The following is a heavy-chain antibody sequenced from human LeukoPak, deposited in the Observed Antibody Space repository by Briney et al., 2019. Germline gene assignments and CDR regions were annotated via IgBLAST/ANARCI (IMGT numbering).Heavy chain of an antibody. D-gene: IGHD1-26*01. J-gene: IGHJ4*02. Sequence: SETLSLTCTVSRGSISSRSDYWWAWIRQPPGQGLEWIGSVYHSGCIYYNPSLKSRLTISVDTSKDHFSLNLASVTAAGTAVYYCARQRAHGTWAFDYWGQGTLLTVSS. CDR1: RGSISSRSDY. CDR3: ARQRAHGTWAFDY. CDR2: VYHSGCI. V-gene: IGHV4-39*01.